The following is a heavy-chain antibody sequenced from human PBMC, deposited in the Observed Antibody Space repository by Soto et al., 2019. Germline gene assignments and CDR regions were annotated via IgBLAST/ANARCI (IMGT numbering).Heavy chain of an antibody. D-gene: IGHD2-2*01. J-gene: IGHJ1*01. CDR1: GFTFSDYW. V-gene: IGHV3-7*05. CDR2: IKEDGSEK. Sequence: EVQLVESGGGLVQPGGSLRLSCVASGFTFSDYWMTWVRQAPGKGLEWVANIKEDGSEKYYGDSVKGRFSISRDNAANSLYLQLKYLGAEDTGVYYCATYCSSPSCRSYWGQGTLVTVSS. CDR3: ATYCSSPSCRSY.